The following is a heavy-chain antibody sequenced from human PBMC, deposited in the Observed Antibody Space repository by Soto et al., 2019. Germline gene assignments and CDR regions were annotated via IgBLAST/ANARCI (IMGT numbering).Heavy chain of an antibody. V-gene: IGHV3-23*01. D-gene: IGHD3-22*01. Sequence: GGSLRLSCATSGFTFSVFAVNWVRQAPGKGLEWVSTISSGGDSTYYADSVKGRFTMSRDNSKNTLSLQMNSLRAEDTAVYYCAKVSYDSSGYYSAEYYYYGMEVWGQGTTVTVSS. CDR2: ISSGGDST. CDR3: AKVSYDSSGYYSAEYYYYGMEV. J-gene: IGHJ6*01. CDR1: GFTFSVFA.